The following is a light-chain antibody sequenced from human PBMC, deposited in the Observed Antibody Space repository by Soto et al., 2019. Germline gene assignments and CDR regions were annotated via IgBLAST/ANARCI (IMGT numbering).Light chain of an antibody. V-gene: IGKV1-39*01. J-gene: IGKJ2*01. CDR1: QSISSY. CDR2: AAS. Sequence: DIQMTQSPSSLSASVGDRVTITCRASQSISSYLNWYQQKPGEAPKLLIYAASSLKSWVPSRFSGSGSGTDFTLTISSLQPEDSATYYCQQSYTIPYTFGQGTKLEIK. CDR3: QQSYTIPYT.